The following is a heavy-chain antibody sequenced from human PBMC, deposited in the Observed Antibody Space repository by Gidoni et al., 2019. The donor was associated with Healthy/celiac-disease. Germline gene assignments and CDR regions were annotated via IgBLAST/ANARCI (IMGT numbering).Heavy chain of an antibody. CDR3: ARVLVATRYYYYGMDV. D-gene: IGHD5-12*01. CDR2: INPNSGGT. CDR1: GYTFTGYY. Sequence: QVQLVQSGAEVKKPGASVKVSCKASGYTFTGYYMHWVRQAPGQGLEWMGWINPNSGGTNYAQKFQGRVTMTRDTSISTAYMELSRLRSDDTAVYYCARVLVATRYYYYGMDVWGQGTTVTVSS. J-gene: IGHJ6*02. V-gene: IGHV1-2*02.